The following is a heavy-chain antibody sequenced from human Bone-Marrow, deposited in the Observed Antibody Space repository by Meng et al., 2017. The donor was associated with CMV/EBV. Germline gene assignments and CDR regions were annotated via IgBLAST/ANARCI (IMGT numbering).Heavy chain of an antibody. CDR2: ISWNSGSI. Sequence: SMKISCAASGFTFDDYAMHWVRQAPGKGLEWVSGISWNSGSIGYADSVKGRFTITRDNAKNSLYLQMNSLRAEDTALYYCAKDIIPGITMIVYYFDYWGQEMLVTVSS. CDR1: GFTFDDYA. D-gene: IGHD3-22*01. J-gene: IGHJ4*02. V-gene: IGHV3-9*01. CDR3: AKDIIPGITMIVYYFDY.